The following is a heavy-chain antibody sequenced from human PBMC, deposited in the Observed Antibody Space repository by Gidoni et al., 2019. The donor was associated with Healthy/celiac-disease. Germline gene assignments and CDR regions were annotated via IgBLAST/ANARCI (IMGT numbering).Heavy chain of an antibody. D-gene: IGHD1-26*01. Sequence: QVQLVQSGAEVKKPGASVKVSCKASGYTFTNYYMHWVRQAPGQGLEWMGIINPRGGSTSYAQKFQGRVTMTRDTSTSTVYMELSSLRSEDTAVYYCARDGVGATFSDYWGQGTLVTVSS. CDR1: GYTFTNYY. CDR3: ARDGVGATFSDY. CDR2: INPRGGST. J-gene: IGHJ4*02. V-gene: IGHV1-46*01.